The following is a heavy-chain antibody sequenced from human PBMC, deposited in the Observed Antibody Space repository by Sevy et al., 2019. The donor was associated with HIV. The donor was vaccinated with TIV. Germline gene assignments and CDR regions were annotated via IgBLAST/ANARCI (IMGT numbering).Heavy chain of an antibody. D-gene: IGHD2-2*01. CDR3: AKGATWDCSSTSCYVVGGYYYYYYGMDV. CDR2: ISGSGGST. J-gene: IGHJ6*02. CDR1: GFTFSSYA. V-gene: IGHV3-23*01. Sequence: GGSLRLSCAASGFTFSSYAMSWVRQAPGKGLEWVSAISGSGGSTYYADSVKRRYTISRDNSKNTLYLQMNSLSAEDTAVYDCAKGATWDCSSTSCYVVGGYYYYYYGMDVWGQGTTVTVSS.